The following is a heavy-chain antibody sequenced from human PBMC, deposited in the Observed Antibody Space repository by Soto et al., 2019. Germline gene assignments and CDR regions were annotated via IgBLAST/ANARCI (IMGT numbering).Heavy chain of an antibody. J-gene: IGHJ6*02. D-gene: IGHD3-3*01. CDR3: AKEVDFGVQNYYYGMDV. V-gene: IGHV3-23*01. Sequence: PGGSLRLSCAASGFIFSTYAMSWIRQAPGKGLEWVSAMSGSGGSIYYAESVKGRFTMSRDNSRNTLYLQMGSLRAEDTAVYFCAKEVDFGVQNYYYGMDVWGRGTTVTVSS. CDR2: MSGSGGSI. CDR1: GFIFSTYA.